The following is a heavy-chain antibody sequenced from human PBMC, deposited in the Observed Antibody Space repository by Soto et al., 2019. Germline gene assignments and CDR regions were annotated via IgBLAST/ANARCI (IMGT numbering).Heavy chain of an antibody. CDR3: AADRGNSSNWQLDF. D-gene: IGHD6-13*01. V-gene: IGHV4-30-4*01. J-gene: IGHJ4*02. CDR2: IYDSGYT. Sequence: QVQLQESGPGLVKPSQTLSLTCTVSGGSISSGDSFWNWIRQSPGKGLEWIGYIYDSGYTFYNPSLKSRVFMSVDTSKNQFSLKLTSVTAADTAVYYCAADRGNSSNWQLDFWGQGKLVHVSS. CDR1: GGSISSGDSF.